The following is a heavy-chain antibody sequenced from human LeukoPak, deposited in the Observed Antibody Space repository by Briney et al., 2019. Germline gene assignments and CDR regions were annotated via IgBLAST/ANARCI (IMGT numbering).Heavy chain of an antibody. CDR2: IYYSGST. D-gene: IGHD3-10*01. Sequence: PSATLSLTWTVSGGSISSGDYYWSWIRQPPGKGLEWIGYIYYSGSTYYNPSLKSRVTISVDTSKNQFSLKLSSVTAADTAVYYCARAAGWARYGSGTAHFDYWSQGTLVTVSA. V-gene: IGHV4-30-4*01. J-gene: IGHJ4*02. CDR1: GGSISSGDYY. CDR3: ARAAGWARYGSGTAHFDY.